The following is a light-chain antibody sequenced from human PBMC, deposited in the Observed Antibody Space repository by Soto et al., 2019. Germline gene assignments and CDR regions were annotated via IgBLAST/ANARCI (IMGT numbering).Light chain of an antibody. CDR1: QTITPTF. CDR3: QHCGVSHT. J-gene: IGKJ4*01. Sequence: EIVLTQSPGTLSLSPGERATLSCRASQTITPTFSGWYQQQPGQAPRLLIYGASSSAPVSPDRFRGSGAGTNFTLTISNQDSEDFAGYYCQHCGVSHTFGGGTKVEIK. CDR2: GAS. V-gene: IGKV3-20*01.